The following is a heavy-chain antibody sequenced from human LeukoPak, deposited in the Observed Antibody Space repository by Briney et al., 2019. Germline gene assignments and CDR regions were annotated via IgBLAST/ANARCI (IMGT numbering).Heavy chain of an antibody. J-gene: IGHJ4*02. CDR1: GFTFTNYA. CDR2: ISASGVIT. Sequence: GGSLRLSCAASGFTFTNYAMTWVRQAPGKGLEWVSSISASGVITYYADSVKGRFTVSRDNSKNSLYLQMSSLTAADTAVYYCAKDRSIGTYYAFDHWGQGTLVTVSS. D-gene: IGHD1-26*01. CDR3: AKDRSIGTYYAFDH. V-gene: IGHV3-23*01.